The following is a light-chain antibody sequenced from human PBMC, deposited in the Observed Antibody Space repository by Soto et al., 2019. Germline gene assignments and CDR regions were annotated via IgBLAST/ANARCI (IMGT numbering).Light chain of an antibody. V-gene: IGKV3-15*01. J-gene: IGKJ5*01. CDR1: QSVSSN. CDR3: QQYDSLPLT. CDR2: GAS. Sequence: EIVMTQSPATLSVSPGERATLSCRASQSVSSNLAWYQQKPGQAPRLLIYGASTRATGIPARFSGSGSGTEFTLTISSLQSEDIATYYCQQYDSLPLTFGQGTRLEI.